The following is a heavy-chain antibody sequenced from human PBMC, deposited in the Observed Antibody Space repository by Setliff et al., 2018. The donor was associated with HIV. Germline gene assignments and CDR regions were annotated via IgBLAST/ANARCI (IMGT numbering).Heavy chain of an antibody. CDR1: GYTFTSYY. V-gene: IGHV1-46*01. J-gene: IGHJ4*02. CDR3: ARATESGTIDY. Sequence: ASVKVSCKASGYTFTSYYMHWVRRAPGQGLEWMGIINPSGGGTTYARKFQGRVTVTRDTSTTTVYMELSGLRSEDTAVYYCARATESGTIDYWGQGTRVTVSS. D-gene: IGHD1-1*01. CDR2: INPSGGGT.